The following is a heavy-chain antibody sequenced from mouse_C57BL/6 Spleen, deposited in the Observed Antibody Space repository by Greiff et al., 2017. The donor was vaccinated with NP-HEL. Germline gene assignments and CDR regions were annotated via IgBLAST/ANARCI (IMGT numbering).Heavy chain of an antibody. V-gene: IGHV1-42*01. CDR1: GYSFTGYY. CDR2: INPSTGGT. J-gene: IGHJ3*01. Sequence: EVQVVESGPELVKPGASVKISCKASGYSFTGYYMNWVKQSPEKSLEWIGEINPSTGGTTYNQKFKAKATLTVDKSSSTAYMQLKSLTSEDSAVYYCANYDGYYGWFAYWGQGTLVTVSA. D-gene: IGHD2-3*01. CDR3: ANYDGYYGWFAY.